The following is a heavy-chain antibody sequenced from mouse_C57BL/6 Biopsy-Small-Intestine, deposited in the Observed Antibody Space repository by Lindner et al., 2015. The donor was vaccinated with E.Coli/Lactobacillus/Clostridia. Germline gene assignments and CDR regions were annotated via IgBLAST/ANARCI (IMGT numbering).Heavy chain of an antibody. CDR2: ILPGSVST. V-gene: IGHV1-9*01. CDR3: ARRLGYAMDY. J-gene: IGHJ4*01. Sequence: LQESGASVKLSCKATGYTFTGYWIEWVKQRPGHGLEWIGEILPGSVSTNYNEEFTGKATFTTDTSSNTAYMQLSSLTTEDSAIYYCARRLGYAMDYWGQGTSVTVSS. D-gene: IGHD4-1*01. CDR1: GYTFTGYW.